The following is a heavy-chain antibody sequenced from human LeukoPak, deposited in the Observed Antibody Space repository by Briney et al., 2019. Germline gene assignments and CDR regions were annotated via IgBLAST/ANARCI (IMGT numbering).Heavy chain of an antibody. J-gene: IGHJ3*02. Sequence: GGSLRLSCAASGFTFSDYYMSWIRQAPGKGLEWVSYISSSGSTIYYADSVKGRFTISRDNAKNSLYLQMNSLRAEDTAVYYCARTNRIVGAYDAFDIWGQGTMVTVSS. CDR2: ISSSGSTI. V-gene: IGHV3-11*04. D-gene: IGHD1-26*01. CDR3: ARTNRIVGAYDAFDI. CDR1: GFTFSDYY.